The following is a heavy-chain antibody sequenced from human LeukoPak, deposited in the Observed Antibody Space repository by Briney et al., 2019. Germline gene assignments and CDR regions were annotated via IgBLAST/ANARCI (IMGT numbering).Heavy chain of an antibody. Sequence: ASVTDTFKASGYTFTNYGISWVRQAPGQGLAWVGWISAYNGNTNYAQKFQGRVTMPINTSTSTAYMELMSLRSDDTAVYYCARDRYYYGTSGYYSPFDYWGRGTLVTVSS. CDR1: GYTFTNYG. D-gene: IGHD3-22*01. CDR3: ARDRYYYGTSGYYSPFDY. J-gene: IGHJ4*02. V-gene: IGHV1-18*01. CDR2: ISAYNGNT.